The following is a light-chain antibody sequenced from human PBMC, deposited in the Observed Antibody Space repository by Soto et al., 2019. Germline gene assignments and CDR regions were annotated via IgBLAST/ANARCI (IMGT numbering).Light chain of an antibody. J-gene: IGKJ3*01. CDR2: AAS. Sequence: IQMTQSPSSLSASVGDRVTITCRASQGIRNDLDWFQQKPGKAPKLLIYAASNLQSGVPARFSGSGSGTDFTLTISSLQPEDFATYYCLQKYFYPFTVGPGTKVDIK. V-gene: IGKV1-6*01. CDR3: LQKYFYPFT. CDR1: QGIRND.